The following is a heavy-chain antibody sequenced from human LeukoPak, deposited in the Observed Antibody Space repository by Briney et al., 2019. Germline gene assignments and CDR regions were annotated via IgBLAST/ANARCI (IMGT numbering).Heavy chain of an antibody. CDR1: GGSFSGYY. V-gene: IGHV4-34*01. CDR3: VMGYYFDY. Sequence: PSGTLSLTCAVYGGSFSGYYWSWIRQPPGKGLEWIGEINHSGSTNYNPSLKSRVTISVDTSKNQFSLKLSSVTAADTAVYYCVMGYYFDYWGQGTLVTVSS. J-gene: IGHJ4*02. D-gene: IGHD3-16*01. CDR2: INHSGST.